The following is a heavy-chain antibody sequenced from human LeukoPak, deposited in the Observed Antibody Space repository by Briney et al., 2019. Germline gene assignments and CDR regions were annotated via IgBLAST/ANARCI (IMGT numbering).Heavy chain of an antibody. J-gene: IGHJ4*02. D-gene: IGHD3-10*01. CDR1: GYSLSSGYY. CDR3: ARRGDPNYFDY. CDR2: IYHSGST. V-gene: IGHV4-38-2*01. Sequence: SETLSLTCAVSGYSLSSGYYWGWIRQPPGKGLEWIGSIYHSGSTYYNPSLKSRVTISVDTSKKQFSLKLSSVTAADTAVYYCARRGDPNYFDYWGQGTLVTVSS.